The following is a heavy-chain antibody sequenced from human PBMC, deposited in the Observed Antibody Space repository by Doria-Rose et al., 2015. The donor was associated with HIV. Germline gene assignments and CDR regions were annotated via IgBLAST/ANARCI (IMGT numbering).Heavy chain of an antibody. Sequence: PGPXTPSGXLSLTCTXSGGSISXSNWCTWVRQPPGKGLEWIGGSYYSGSTNYKSSLNSRVTTSVAISTNQISLKLNFVTASDTAGYYCTRRKFSNTLNWFDPWGQGTLVTVSS. CDR3: TRRKFSNTLNWFDP. D-gene: IGHD2-2*02. CDR2: SYYSGST. J-gene: IGHJ5*02. CDR1: GGSISXSNW. V-gene: IGHV4-4*02.